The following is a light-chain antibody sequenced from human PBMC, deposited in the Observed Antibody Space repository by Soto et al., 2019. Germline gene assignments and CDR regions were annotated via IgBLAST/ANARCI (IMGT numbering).Light chain of an antibody. V-gene: IGLV2-8*01. CDR1: SSDVGGYSS. Sequence: QSVLTQPPSASGSPGQSVTISCTGTSSDVGGYSSVAWFQHHPGKAPKLMIYEVSKRPSGVPARFSGSKSGNTASLTVSGLQAYYEADYYCISYAGSNNYVFGTGTKGTV. J-gene: IGLJ1*01. CDR3: ISYAGSNNYV. CDR2: EVS.